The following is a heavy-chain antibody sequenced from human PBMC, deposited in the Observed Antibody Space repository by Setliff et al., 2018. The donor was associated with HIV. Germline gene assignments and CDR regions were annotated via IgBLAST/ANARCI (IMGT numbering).Heavy chain of an antibody. Sequence: SETLSLTCTVSGGSIGTYYWSWIRQPPGKGLEWIGYGYYGGTTSYNPSLKSRVTISVDTSKNQFSLKLTSVTAADTAVYYCARAGPAAEGYNGFDPWG. CDR3: ARAGPAAEGYNGFDP. D-gene: IGHD6-13*01. CDR1: GGSIGTYY. CDR2: GYYGGTT. J-gene: IGHJ5*02. V-gene: IGHV4-59*01.